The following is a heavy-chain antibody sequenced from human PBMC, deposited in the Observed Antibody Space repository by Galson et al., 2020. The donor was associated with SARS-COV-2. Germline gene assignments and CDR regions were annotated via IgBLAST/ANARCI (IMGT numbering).Heavy chain of an antibody. CDR2: IGYDGSNK. J-gene: IGHJ6*02. Sequence: GGSLRLSCAASGFTFSSYGMHWVRQAPGKGLEWVAVIGYDGSNKYYADSVKGRFTISRDNSKNTLYLQMNSLRAEDTAVYYCARALINYYGMDVWGQGTTVTVSS. CDR3: ARALINYYGMDV. V-gene: IGHV3-33*01. CDR1: GFTFSSYG. D-gene: IGHD2-8*01.